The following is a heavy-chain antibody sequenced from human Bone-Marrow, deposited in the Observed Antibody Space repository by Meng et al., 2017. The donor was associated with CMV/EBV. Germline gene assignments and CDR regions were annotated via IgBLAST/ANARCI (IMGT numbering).Heavy chain of an antibody. J-gene: IGHJ6*02. CDR2: ISSSSSYI. CDR3: ARDRIAAIKENYYYGMDV. Sequence: GESLKISCAASGFTFSSYSMNWVRQAPGKGLEWVSSISSSSSYIYYADSVKGRFTISRDNAKNSLYLQMNSLRAEDTAVYYCARDRIAAIKENYYYGMDVWGQGTTVTVSS. CDR1: GFTFSSYS. V-gene: IGHV3-21*01. D-gene: IGHD6-6*01.